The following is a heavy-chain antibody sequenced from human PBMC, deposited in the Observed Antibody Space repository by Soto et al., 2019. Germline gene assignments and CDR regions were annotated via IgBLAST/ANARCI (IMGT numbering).Heavy chain of an antibody. Sequence: GESLKISCKGSGYSFTSYWISWVRQMPGKGLEWMGRIDPSDSYTNYSPSFQGHVTISADKSISTAYLQWSSLKASDTAMYYCARRRYYDSSGEYYYYGMDVWGQGTTVTVSS. J-gene: IGHJ6*02. CDR3: ARRRYYDSSGEYYYYGMDV. CDR1: GYSFTSYW. D-gene: IGHD3-22*01. V-gene: IGHV5-10-1*01. CDR2: IDPSDSYT.